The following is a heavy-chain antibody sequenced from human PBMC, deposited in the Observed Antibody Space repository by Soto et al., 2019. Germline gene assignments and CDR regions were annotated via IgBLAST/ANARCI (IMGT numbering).Heavy chain of an antibody. J-gene: IGHJ6*02. V-gene: IGHV3-7*03. Sequence: EVQLVESGGGLVQPGGSLRLSCAASGFTFSSYWMSWVRQAPGKGLEWVANIKQEGSEKYYVDSVKGRFTISRDNPKNSLYLQMNSLRAEHTAVYYCAGEESYCRSTSCWGYYYYAMDVWGQGTTVTVSS. CDR2: IKQEGSEK. CDR3: AGEESYCRSTSCWGYYYYAMDV. D-gene: IGHD2-2*01. CDR1: GFTFSSYW.